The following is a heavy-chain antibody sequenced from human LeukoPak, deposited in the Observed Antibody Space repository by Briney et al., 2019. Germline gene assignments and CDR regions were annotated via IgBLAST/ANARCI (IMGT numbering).Heavy chain of an antibody. Sequence: ASVKVSCKVSGYTLTELSMHWVRQAPGKGLEWMGGFDPEDGETIYAQKFQGRVTMTEDTSTDTAYMELSSLRSEDTAVYYCATPPYSSFSYYFDYWGQGTLVTASS. CDR1: GYTLTELS. CDR3: ATPPYSSFSYYFDY. J-gene: IGHJ4*02. V-gene: IGHV1-24*01. D-gene: IGHD6-6*01. CDR2: FDPEDGET.